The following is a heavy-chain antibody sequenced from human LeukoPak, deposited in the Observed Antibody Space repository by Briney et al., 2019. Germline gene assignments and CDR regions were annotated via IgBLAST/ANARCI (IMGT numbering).Heavy chain of an antibody. V-gene: IGHV3-21*01. CDR2: ISSSSSYI. D-gene: IGHD1-26*01. CDR1: GFTFSSYS. Sequence: GGSLRLSCAASGFTFSSYSMNWVRQAPGKGLEWVSSISSSSSYIYYADSVKGRFTISRDNSKNTLYLQMNSLRAEDTAVYYCARVGGSYYQELDYWGQGTLVTVSS. J-gene: IGHJ4*02. CDR3: ARVGGSYYQELDY.